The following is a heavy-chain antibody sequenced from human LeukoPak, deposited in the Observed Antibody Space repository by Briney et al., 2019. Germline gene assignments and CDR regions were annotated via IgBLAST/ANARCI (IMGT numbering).Heavy chain of an antibody. D-gene: IGHD3-16*01. V-gene: IGHV3-30-3*01. CDR2: ISYDGSNK. CDR1: GFIFSNYA. CDR3: AKEAGWGTWYFDV. Sequence: GRSLRLSCAASGFIFSNYAMHWVRQAPGKGLEWVAVISYDGSNKYYAYSVKGRFTISKVNSNNAVYLEMNFLRDDDTAVYYCAKEAGWGTWYFDVWGRGALVTVSS. J-gene: IGHJ2*01.